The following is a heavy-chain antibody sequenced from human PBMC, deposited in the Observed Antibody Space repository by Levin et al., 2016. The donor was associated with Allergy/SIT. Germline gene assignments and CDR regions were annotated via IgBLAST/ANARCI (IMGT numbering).Heavy chain of an antibody. J-gene: IGHJ3*01. V-gene: IGHV1-24*01. D-gene: IGHD4-23*01. CDR1: GYTLSELS. CDR2: FDPEHGET. Sequence: ASVKVSCKVSGYTLSELSIHWVRQAPGKGLEWMGGFDPEHGETIYAQKFRGRVTLTEDKSTETASMELSSLKSEDTAIYYCATPFHVTVISPPAFDFWGQGTMVTVSS. CDR3: ATPFHVTVISPPAFDF.